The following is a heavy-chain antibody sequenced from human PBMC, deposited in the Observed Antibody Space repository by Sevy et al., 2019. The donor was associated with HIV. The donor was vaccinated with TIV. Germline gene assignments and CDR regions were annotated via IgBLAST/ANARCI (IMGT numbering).Heavy chain of an antibody. Sequence: ASVKVSRKASGYTFTSYDINWVRQATGQGLEWMGWMNPNSGNTGYAQKFQGRVTMTRNTSISTAYMELSSLRSEDTAVYYCARGRLTGIGFDYWGQGTLVTVSS. CDR2: MNPNSGNT. D-gene: IGHD7-27*01. V-gene: IGHV1-8*01. CDR3: ARGRLTGIGFDY. CDR1: GYTFTSYD. J-gene: IGHJ4*02.